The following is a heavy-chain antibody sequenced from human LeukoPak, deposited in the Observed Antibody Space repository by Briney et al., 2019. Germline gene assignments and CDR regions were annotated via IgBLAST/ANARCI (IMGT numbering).Heavy chain of an antibody. Sequence: GGSLRLSCAASGFTFSSHSMTWVRQAPGKTLEWISYIGHTGSPAHSAGSVRGRFTISRDNATNPLYLQINSLTVEDTAVYYCARDQRPYCGGECYCAIDLWGRGTLVTVSS. CDR1: GFTFSSHS. J-gene: IGHJ3*01. D-gene: IGHD2-21*01. V-gene: IGHV3-48*01. CDR2: IGHTGSPA. CDR3: ARDQRPYCGGECYCAIDL.